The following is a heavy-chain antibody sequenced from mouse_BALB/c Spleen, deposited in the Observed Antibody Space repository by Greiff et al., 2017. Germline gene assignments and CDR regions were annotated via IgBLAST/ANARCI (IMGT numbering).Heavy chain of an antibody. D-gene: IGHD4-1*01. Sequence: EVQVVESGGGLVKPGGSLKLSCAASGFTFSSYAMSWVRQSPEKRLEWVAEISSGGSYTYYPDTVTGRFTISRDNAKNTLYLEMSSLRSEDTAMYYCARDYGTGFDYWGQGTTLTVSS. J-gene: IGHJ2*01. CDR1: GFTFSSYA. CDR2: ISSGGSYT. V-gene: IGHV5-9-4*01. CDR3: ARDYGTGFDY.